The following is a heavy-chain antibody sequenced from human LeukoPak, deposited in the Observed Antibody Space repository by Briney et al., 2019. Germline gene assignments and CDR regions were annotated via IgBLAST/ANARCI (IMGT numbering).Heavy chain of an antibody. Sequence: KPSETLSLTCTVFGDSVSSSNYYWAWFRQPPGKGLDWIGSLYYDGRTYYSPSLESRVTVSVDTSKNQFALKLTSVTAADTALYYCAGLVGRYSNGMYYYFDYWGQGILVTVSS. V-gene: IGHV4-39*01. J-gene: IGHJ4*02. D-gene: IGHD1-26*01. CDR1: GDSVSSSNYY. CDR2: LYYDGRT. CDR3: AGLVGRYSNGMYYYFDY.